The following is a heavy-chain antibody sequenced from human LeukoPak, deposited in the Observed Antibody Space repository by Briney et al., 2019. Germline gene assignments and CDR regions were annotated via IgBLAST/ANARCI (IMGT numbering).Heavy chain of an antibody. CDR3: ARVPGSSSRSGDY. CDR2: ISKDGSNK. J-gene: IGHJ4*02. D-gene: IGHD6-13*01. CDR1: GFTFSIYS. Sequence: PGGSLRHFPGASGFTFSIYSMHRVRQAPGKGLEWVAVISKDGSNKYYADSVKGRFTISRDNFRNTLFLYMNSLGAEDTAVYYCARVPGSSSRSGDYRGQGTLVTVSS. V-gene: IGHV3-30*04.